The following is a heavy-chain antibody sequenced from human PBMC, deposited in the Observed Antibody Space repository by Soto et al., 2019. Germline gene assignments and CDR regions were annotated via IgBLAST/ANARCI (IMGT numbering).Heavy chain of an antibody. J-gene: IGHJ4*02. Sequence: QMQLAQSGPEVKKPGTSVKVSFKASGFTFIGSSVQWVRQARGQRLEWIGWIVVGSGSTNYAQKFQERVTITRDMSTSTAYMELRTLRSEDTAVYYCAADTEGSGWFHFDSWGQGTLVTVSS. CDR3: AADTEGSGWFHFDS. V-gene: IGHV1-58*01. CDR2: IVVGSGST. CDR1: GFTFIGSS. D-gene: IGHD6-19*01.